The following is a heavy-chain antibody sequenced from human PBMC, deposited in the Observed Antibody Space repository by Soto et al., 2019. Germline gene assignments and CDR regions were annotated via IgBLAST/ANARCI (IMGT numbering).Heavy chain of an antibody. Sequence: TSETLSLTCAVSGYSISSGYYWGWIRQPPGKGLEWIGRIYHSGITYYSPSLKSRVTMSVDTSKNQFSLKLSSVTAADTAVYYCAGCITMVRGVIGWFDPWGQGPLVTVSS. V-gene: IGHV4-38-2*01. D-gene: IGHD3-10*01. CDR2: IYHSGIT. CDR1: GYSISSGYY. CDR3: AGCITMVRGVIGWFDP. J-gene: IGHJ5*02.